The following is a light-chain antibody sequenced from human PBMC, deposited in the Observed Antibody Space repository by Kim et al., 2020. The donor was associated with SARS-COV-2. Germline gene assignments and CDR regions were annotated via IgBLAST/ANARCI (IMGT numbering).Light chain of an antibody. V-gene: IGLV3-21*04. CDR2: YDS. CDR3: QVWDSSSDHPV. J-gene: IGLJ3*02. Sequence: GKTDRITCGGNNIGSKSVHWYQQKPGQAPVLVIYYDSDRPSGIRERFSGSNTGNTATLTISRVEAGDEADYYCQVWDSSSDHPVFGGGTQLTVL. CDR1: NIGSKS.